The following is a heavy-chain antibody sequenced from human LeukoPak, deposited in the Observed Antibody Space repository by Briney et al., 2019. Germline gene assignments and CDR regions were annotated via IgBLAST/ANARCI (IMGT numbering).Heavy chain of an antibody. D-gene: IGHD4-17*01. V-gene: IGHV1-46*01. Sequence: ASVKVSCKASGGTFSSYAISWVRQAPGQGLEWMGIINPSGGSTSYAQKFQGRVTMTRDTSTSTVYMELSSLRSEDTAVYYCARDRYGDYGDTPGGAFDIWGQGTMVTVSS. CDR3: ARDRYGDYGDTPGGAFDI. CDR1: GGTFSSYA. J-gene: IGHJ3*02. CDR2: INPSGGST.